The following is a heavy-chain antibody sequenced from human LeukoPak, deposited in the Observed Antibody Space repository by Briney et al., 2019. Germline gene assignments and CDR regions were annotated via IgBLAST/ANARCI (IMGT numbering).Heavy chain of an antibody. CDR3: SRNGLVDFDY. V-gene: IGHV3-49*04. Sequence: PGQSLRLSRTTSGFAFDDFAMSWVRQPAGEGLEWVGFIRRRAYGGAAEYAASVKGRFIISRDDSKGIAYLQMNSLKTEDTAVYYCSRNGLVDFDYWGQGSRVIVSP. J-gene: IGHJ4*02. CDR2: IRRRAYGGAA. CDR1: GFAFDDFA.